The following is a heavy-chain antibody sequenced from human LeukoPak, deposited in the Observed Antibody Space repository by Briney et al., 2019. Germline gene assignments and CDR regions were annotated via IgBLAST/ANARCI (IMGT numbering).Heavy chain of an antibody. CDR1: LFTFSSDS. V-gene: IGHV3-21*01. CDR2: ISGSSSYI. J-gene: IGHJ4*02. D-gene: IGHD4-17*01. Sequence: GGSLRLSCAASLFTFSSDSMNWVRQAPGKGLEWVSSISGSSSYIYYADSVKGRFTISRDNAKNSLYLQMNSLRAEDTAVYYCASGDYGDYVIYWGQGTLVTVSS. CDR3: ASGDYGDYVIY.